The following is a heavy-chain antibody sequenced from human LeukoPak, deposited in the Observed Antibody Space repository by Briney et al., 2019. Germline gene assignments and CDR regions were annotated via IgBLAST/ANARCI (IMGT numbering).Heavy chain of an antibody. CDR3: ARDTAMAYYEESYFDP. J-gene: IGHJ5*02. Sequence: ASVKVSCKAAGYTFTSYGISWVRQAPGQGLECMGWISAYNGNTNYAQKFQDRLTMTTDKSTSTAYMELRSLRSDDMAVYYCARDTAMAYYEESYFDPWGQGTLVTVSS. V-gene: IGHV1-18*03. CDR2: ISAYNGNT. D-gene: IGHD5-18*01. CDR1: GYTFTSYG.